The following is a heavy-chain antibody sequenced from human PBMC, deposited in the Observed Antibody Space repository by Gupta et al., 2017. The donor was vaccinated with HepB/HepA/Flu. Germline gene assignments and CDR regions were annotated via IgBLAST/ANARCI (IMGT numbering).Heavy chain of an antibody. CDR3: ARESKDCTITSCHFHY. CDR2: TYYRSTWHN. J-gene: IGHJ4*02. D-gene: IGHD2-2*01. CDR1: GDSVPTNNAA. Sequence: QVQLQQSGPGLVKPSQTLSLTCAISGDSVPTNNAAWNWIRQSPSRGLEWLGRTYYRSTWHNDYAVPVKSRITINPDTSKNQFSLQLTSVTPEDTAVYYCARESKDCTITSCHFHYWGQGTLVTVSS. V-gene: IGHV6-1*01.